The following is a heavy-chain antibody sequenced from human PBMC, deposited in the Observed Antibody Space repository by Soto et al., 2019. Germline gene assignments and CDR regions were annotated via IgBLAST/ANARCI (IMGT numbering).Heavy chain of an antibody. CDR3: VKDSPRVLYRTSSDRYDCYDGMDV. V-gene: IGHV3-30*18. CDR1: GFTFTKFA. Sequence: QVQLVESGGVLVQPGGSLRLSCAASGFTFTKFAMNWVRQAPGRGLEWVSVMGDDGREKYFGDSVKGRFTISRDNSKNTLYLQMNSLRADDTAVYYRVKDSPRVLYRTSSDRYDCYDGMDVWGQGTMVTVS. CDR2: MGDDGREK. J-gene: IGHJ6*02. D-gene: IGHD6-6*01.